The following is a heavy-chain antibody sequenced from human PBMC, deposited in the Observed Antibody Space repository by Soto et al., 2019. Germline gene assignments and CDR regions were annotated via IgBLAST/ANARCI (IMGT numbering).Heavy chain of an antibody. D-gene: IGHD2-8*01. CDR1: GDSVSSNSAA. J-gene: IGHJ6*02. Sequence: SPTLSLPCAISGDSVSSNSAAWVWIRQSPSRGLEWLGRTYYRSKWYNDYAVSVKSRLTISPDTSKNQVSLQLRSVTPEDTAVYYCARDCINAISTYAMDVWGQGTTVTVSS. CDR2: TYYRSKWYN. CDR3: ARDCINAISTYAMDV. V-gene: IGHV6-1*01.